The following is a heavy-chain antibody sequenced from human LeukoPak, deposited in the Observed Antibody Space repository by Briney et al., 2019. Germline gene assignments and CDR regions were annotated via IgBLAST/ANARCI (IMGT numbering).Heavy chain of an antibody. V-gene: IGHV4-59*01. CDR1: GASISRDY. J-gene: IGHJ4*02. CDR3: ARGAAATY. CDR2: IHYSGSS. D-gene: IGHD6-13*01. Sequence: PSETLSLTCTVSGASISRDYWTWIRQPPGKGLEWIGYIHYSGSSNYNPSLKSRVTISLDTSKNQFSLKLSSVTAADTAVYYCARGAAATYWGQGTLVTVSS.